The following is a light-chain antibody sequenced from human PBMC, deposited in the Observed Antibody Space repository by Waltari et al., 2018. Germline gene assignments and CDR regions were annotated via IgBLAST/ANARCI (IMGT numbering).Light chain of an antibody. J-gene: IGLJ1*01. CDR1: SSDVGADNY. CDR2: DVS. CDR3: SSFTTSAIYV. Sequence: QSALTQPASVSGSPGPSIPISCTVPSSDVGADNYLPWYQQHPGKAPKLMIYDVSKRHSGVSARFSGSKSGNTASLTISGLQAEDEADYYCSSFTTSAIYVFGSVTKVTVL. V-gene: IGLV2-14*03.